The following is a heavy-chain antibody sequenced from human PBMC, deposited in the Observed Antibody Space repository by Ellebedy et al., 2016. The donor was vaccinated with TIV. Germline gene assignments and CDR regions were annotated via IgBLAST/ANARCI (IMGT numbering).Heavy chain of an antibody. J-gene: IGHJ6*02. V-gene: IGHV3-30*18. CDR1: GFTFSSYG. D-gene: IGHD3-9*01. CDR3: AKPMLKYYDILTGMDV. CDR2: ISYDGSNK. Sequence: GGSLRLXXAASGFTFSSYGMHWVRQAPGKGLEWVAVISYDGSNKYYADSVKGRFTISRDNSKNTLYLQMNSLRAEDTAVYYCAKPMLKYYDILTGMDVWGQGTTVTVSS.